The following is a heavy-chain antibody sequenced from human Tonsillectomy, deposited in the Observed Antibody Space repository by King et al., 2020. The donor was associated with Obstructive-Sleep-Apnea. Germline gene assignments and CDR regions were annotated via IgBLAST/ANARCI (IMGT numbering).Heavy chain of an antibody. D-gene: IGHD4-17*01. V-gene: IGHV4-4*07. CDR1: GGSISSYY. CDR3: AREVADLTTVTSNFDY. Sequence: VQLQESGPGLVKPSETLSLTCTVSGGSISSYYWSWIRQPAGKGLEWIGRIYTSGSTNYNPSLKSRVTMSVDTSKNQFSLKLSSVTAADTALYYCAREVADLTTVTSNFDYWGQGTLVTVSS. CDR2: IYTSGST. J-gene: IGHJ4*02.